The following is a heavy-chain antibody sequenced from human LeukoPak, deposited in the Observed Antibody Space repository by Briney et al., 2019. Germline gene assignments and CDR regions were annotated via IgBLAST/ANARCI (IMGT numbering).Heavy chain of an antibody. V-gene: IGHV3-21*01. CDR1: GFTFSSYS. CDR3: AREVVYSSYAFDY. Sequence: GGSLRLSCAASGFTFSSYSMNWVRQAPGKGLEWVSSISSSSSYIYYADSVKGRFTISRDNAKNSLYLQMNSLRAEDTAVYYCAREVVYSSYAFDYWGQGTLVTVSS. J-gene: IGHJ4*02. CDR2: ISSSSSYI. D-gene: IGHD4-11*01.